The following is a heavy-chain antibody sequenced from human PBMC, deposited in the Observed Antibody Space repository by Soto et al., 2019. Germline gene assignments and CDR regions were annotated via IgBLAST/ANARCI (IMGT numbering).Heavy chain of an antibody. J-gene: IGHJ4*02. CDR2: INAGDGNT. D-gene: IGHD6-19*01. V-gene: IGHV1-3*01. Sequence: QVQLVQSGAEVKKPGASVKVYCKASGYTFTSYAMHWVRQAPGQRLEWMGWINAGDGNTKYSPQFQGRVTITRDTSASTAYIELSSLRSEDTAVYYCARGQAAWLVQRGFDSWGQGTLVTVSS. CDR3: ARGQAAWLVQRGFDS. CDR1: GYTFTSYA.